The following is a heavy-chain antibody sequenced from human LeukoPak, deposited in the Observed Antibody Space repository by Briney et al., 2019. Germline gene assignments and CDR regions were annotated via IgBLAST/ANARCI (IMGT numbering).Heavy chain of an antibody. CDR3: ARDPDIAAAGDDY. J-gene: IGHJ4*02. D-gene: IGHD6-13*01. Sequence: ASVKVSCKASGYTFTCYYMHWVRQAPGQGLEWMGRINPNSGGTNYAQKFQGRVTMTRDTSISTAYMELSRLRSDDTAVYYCARDPDIAAAGDDYWGQGTLVTVSS. CDR2: INPNSGGT. CDR1: GYTFTCYY. V-gene: IGHV1-2*06.